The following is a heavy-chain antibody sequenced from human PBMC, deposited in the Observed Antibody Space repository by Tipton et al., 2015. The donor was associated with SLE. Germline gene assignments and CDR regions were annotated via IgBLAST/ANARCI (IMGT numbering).Heavy chain of an antibody. CDR1: GYSISSGYY. D-gene: IGHD6-13*01. J-gene: IGHJ3*02. CDR2: IYHSGST. CDR3: ARHHSSSWLDAFDI. Sequence: TLSLTCAVSGYSISSGYYWGWIRQPPGKGLEWIGSIYHSGSTYYNPSLKSRVTISVDTSKNHFSLKLSSVTAADTAVYYCARHHSSSWLDAFDIWSQGTMVTVSS. V-gene: IGHV4-38-2*01.